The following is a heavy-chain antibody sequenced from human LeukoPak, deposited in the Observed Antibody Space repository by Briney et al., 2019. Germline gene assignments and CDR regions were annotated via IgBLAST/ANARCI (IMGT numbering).Heavy chain of an antibody. D-gene: IGHD6-6*01. Sequence: SETLSLTCAVYGGSSSGYYWSWIRQPPGTGLEWLGEINHSGGTNYNPSLKSRVTISIDTSNQFSLMLTSVTAADTAVYYCARQSIAARRAFDIWGQGTMVTVSS. J-gene: IGHJ3*02. CDR3: ARQSIAARRAFDI. V-gene: IGHV4-34*01. CDR1: GGSSSGYY. CDR2: INHSGGT.